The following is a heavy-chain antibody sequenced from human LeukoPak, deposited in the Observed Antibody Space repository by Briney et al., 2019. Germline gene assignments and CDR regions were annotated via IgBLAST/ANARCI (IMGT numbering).Heavy chain of an antibody. J-gene: IGHJ4*02. CDR2: IYTSGST. Sequence: SETLSLTCTVSGGSISSYYWSWIRQPAGKGLEWIGRIYTSGSTNYNPSLKSRVTISVDTSKNQFSLKLSSVTAADTAVYYCAGSDYYHYYFDYWGQGTLVTVSS. CDR3: AGSDYYHYYFDY. V-gene: IGHV4-4*07. CDR1: GGSISSYY. D-gene: IGHD3-22*01.